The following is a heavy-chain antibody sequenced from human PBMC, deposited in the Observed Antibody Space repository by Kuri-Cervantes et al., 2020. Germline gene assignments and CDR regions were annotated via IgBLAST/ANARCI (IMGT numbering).Heavy chain of an antibody. J-gene: IGHJ6*02. V-gene: IGHV1-18*01. CDR1: GYSFSSYG. D-gene: IGHD6-13*01. Sequence: ASAKVSCKASGYSFSSYGISWVRQDPGQGLEWMGWISGDNSYTNYAQKFLGRITMTTDTSSTTDYMELRSLRSEDTAVYYCASYSSWSIVHYYGMDVWGQGTTVTVSS. CDR3: ASYSSWSIVHYYGMDV. CDR2: ISGDNSYT.